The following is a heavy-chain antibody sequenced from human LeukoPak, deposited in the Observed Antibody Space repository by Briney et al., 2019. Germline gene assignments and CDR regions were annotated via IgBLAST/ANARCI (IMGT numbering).Heavy chain of an antibody. CDR3: ASGQGGCSGGSCYYDAFDI. Sequence: ASVKVSCKASGYTFTGYYMHWVRQAPGQGLEWMGWINPNSGGTNYARKFQGRVTMTRDTSTSTVYMELSSLGSEDTAVYYCASGQGGCSGGSCYYDAFDIWGQGTMVTVSS. CDR1: GYTFTGYY. D-gene: IGHD2-15*01. V-gene: IGHV1-2*02. J-gene: IGHJ3*02. CDR2: INPNSGGT.